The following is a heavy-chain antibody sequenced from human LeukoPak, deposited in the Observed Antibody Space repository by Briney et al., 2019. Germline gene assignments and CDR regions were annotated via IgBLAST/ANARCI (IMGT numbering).Heavy chain of an antibody. Sequence: SETLSLTCTVSGGSISSYYWSWIRQPPGKGLEWIGYIYYSGSTNHNPSLKSRVTISVDKSKNQFSLKLSSVTAADTAVYYCAREGYGAYDGMDVWGQGTTVTVSS. V-gene: IGHV4-59*01. D-gene: IGHD4-17*01. CDR3: AREGYGAYDGMDV. CDR2: IYYSGST. CDR1: GGSISSYY. J-gene: IGHJ6*02.